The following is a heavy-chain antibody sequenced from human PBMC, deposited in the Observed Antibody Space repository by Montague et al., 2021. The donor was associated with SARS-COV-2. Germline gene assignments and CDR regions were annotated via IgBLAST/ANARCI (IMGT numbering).Heavy chain of an antibody. CDR1: GGSFSGYY. Sequence: SETLSLTCAVYGGSFSGYYWSWIRQPPGKGLEWIGEINHSGSTNYNPSLKSRVTISVDTAKDQFSLKLSSLTAADTAVYYCARGRTVTTFYSYYGMDVWGQGTTGTVSS. D-gene: IGHD4-17*01. V-gene: IGHV4-34*01. CDR3: ARGRTVTTFYSYYGMDV. CDR2: INHSGST. J-gene: IGHJ6*02.